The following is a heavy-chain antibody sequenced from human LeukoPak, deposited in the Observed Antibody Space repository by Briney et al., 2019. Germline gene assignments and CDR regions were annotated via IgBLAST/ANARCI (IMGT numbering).Heavy chain of an antibody. Sequence: GGSLRLSCAASGFTFSNYWMNWVRQAPGKGLEWVANIKQDGSAKYYVDSVKGRFTISRDNTKNSLYLQMNSLGAEDTAVYYCARTIREQWLTIDYWGQGTLVTFSS. V-gene: IGHV3-7*04. CDR3: ARTIREQWLTIDY. CDR2: IKQDGSAK. D-gene: IGHD6-19*01. CDR1: GFTFSNYW. J-gene: IGHJ4*02.